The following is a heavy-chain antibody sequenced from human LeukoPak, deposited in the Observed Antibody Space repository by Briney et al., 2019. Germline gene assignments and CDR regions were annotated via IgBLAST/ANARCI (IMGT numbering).Heavy chain of an antibody. CDR1: GFTFSSYE. CDR3: ARDGDTYYYYMDV. J-gene: IGHJ6*03. Sequence: PGGSLGLSCAASGFTFSSYEMNWVRQAPGKGLEWVSYISSSGSTIYYADSVKGRFTISRDNAKNTLYLQMNSLRAEDTAVYYCARDGDTYYYYMDVWGKGTTVTISS. D-gene: IGHD5-18*01. V-gene: IGHV3-48*03. CDR2: ISSSGSTI.